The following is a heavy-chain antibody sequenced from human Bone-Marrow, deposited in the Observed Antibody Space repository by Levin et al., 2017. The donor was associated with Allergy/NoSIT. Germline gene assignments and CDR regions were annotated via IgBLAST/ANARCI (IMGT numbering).Heavy chain of an antibody. J-gene: IGHJ6*02. Sequence: GGSLRLSCVASGFTFSDYYMSWIRQAPGKGLEWVSYISSTGSTIYYADAVKGRFTISRDNAKDSLYLKLNSLRAEDTAVHYCGRVGIQIWPVGMDVWGQGTTVSVSS. CDR1: GFTFSDYY. D-gene: IGHD5-18*01. CDR3: GRVGIQIWPVGMDV. V-gene: IGHV3-11*01. CDR2: ISSTGSTI.